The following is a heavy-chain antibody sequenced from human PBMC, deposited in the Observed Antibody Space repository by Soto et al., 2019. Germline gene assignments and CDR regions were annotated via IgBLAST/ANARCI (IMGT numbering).Heavy chain of an antibody. D-gene: IGHD3-22*01. CDR2: LIPIFGTS. J-gene: IGHJ5*02. CDR3: ARGWDHYDSSGLLTWFDP. V-gene: IGHV1-69*01. Sequence: QVPLVQSGAEVKKPGSSVKVSCKASGGTFSDYGINWVRQAPGQGLEWMGGLIPIFGTSNYAQKFQGRVTITADESTSTAYMELSSLTSEDTAVYYCARGWDHYDSSGLLTWFDPWGQGTLVTVSS. CDR1: GGTFSDYG.